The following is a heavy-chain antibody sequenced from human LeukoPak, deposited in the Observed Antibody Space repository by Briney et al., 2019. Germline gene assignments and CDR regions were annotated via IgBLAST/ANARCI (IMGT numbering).Heavy chain of an antibody. V-gene: IGHV1-8*01. CDR1: GYTLTSYD. CDR3: ARSGRGSSAGFDY. D-gene: IGHD3-10*01. J-gene: IGHJ4*02. CDR2: MNPNSGNT. Sequence: ASVKVSCKASGYTLTSYDINWVRQATGQGLEWMGWMNPNSGNTGYAQKFQGRVTMTRNTSISTAYMELNSVTAADTAVYYCARSGRGSSAGFDYWGQGTLVTVSS.